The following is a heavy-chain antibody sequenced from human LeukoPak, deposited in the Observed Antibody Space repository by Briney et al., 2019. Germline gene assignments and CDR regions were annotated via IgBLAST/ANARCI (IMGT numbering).Heavy chain of an antibody. Sequence: GGSLRLSCAASEFTFSDYAMSWVRPAPEKGLEWVSTISHVGGTYYADSVRGRFTISRDDSKNMVYLQMDSLRAEDTAVYYCAKDREYDDSCDYNGWGQGTLVTVSS. CDR3: AKDREYDDSCDYNG. CDR2: ISHVGGT. J-gene: IGHJ4*02. CDR1: EFTFSDYA. V-gene: IGHV3-23*01. D-gene: IGHD3-22*01.